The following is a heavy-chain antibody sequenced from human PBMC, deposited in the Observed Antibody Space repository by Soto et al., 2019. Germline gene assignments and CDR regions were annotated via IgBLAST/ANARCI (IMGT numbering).Heavy chain of an antibody. CDR2: IRRKAYGGTT. J-gene: IGHJ4*02. D-gene: IGHD3-22*01. CDR3: TRKATVVISLYFDY. Sequence: RSLRVSYTGSGFAFSSCTINCHYQAPGKGLEWVGFIRRKAYGGTTEYAASVKDRFTISRDDSKSVAYLQMDSLKTEDTAVYFCTRKATVVISLYFDYWGQGTLVTVSS. V-gene: IGHV3-49*03. CDR1: GFAFSSCT.